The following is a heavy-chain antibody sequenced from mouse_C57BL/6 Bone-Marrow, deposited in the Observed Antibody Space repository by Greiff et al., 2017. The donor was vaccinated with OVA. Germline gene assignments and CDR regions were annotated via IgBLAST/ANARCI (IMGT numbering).Heavy chain of an antibody. J-gene: IGHJ1*03. CDR2: ILPGSGST. D-gene: IGHD2-1*01. CDR1: GYTFTGYW. CDR3: ARYFYYGNYVGWYFDV. V-gene: IGHV1-9*01. Sequence: LVESGAELMKPGASVKLSCKATGYTFTGYWIEWVKQRPGHGLEWIGEILPGSGSTNYNEKFKGKATFTADTSSNTAYMQLSSLTTEDSAIYYCARYFYYGNYVGWYFDVWGTGTTVTVSS.